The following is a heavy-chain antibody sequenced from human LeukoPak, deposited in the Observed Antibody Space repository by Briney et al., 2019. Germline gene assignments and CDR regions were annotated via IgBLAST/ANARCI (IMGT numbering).Heavy chain of an antibody. CDR1: GFIFSNYW. Sequence: GGSLRLSCEVSGFIFSNYWMSWVRQAPGKGLEWVANIKQDGSVKNYVDSMGGLFIISRDNAKHLVSLQMNSQSADDAVVYLCVRTSRSISSDYWGQGTQVTVSS. J-gene: IGHJ4*02. D-gene: IGHD3-3*02. V-gene: IGHV3-7*01. CDR3: VRTSRSISSDY. CDR2: IKQDGSVK.